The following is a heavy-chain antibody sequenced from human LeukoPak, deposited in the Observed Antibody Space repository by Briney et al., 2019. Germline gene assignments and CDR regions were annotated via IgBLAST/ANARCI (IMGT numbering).Heavy chain of an antibody. J-gene: IGHJ4*02. CDR3: ARDSPYDYMR. Sequence: GASVKVSCKASGFTFTDYYIHWVRQAPGQGLEWMGRIIPILGIANYAQKFQGRVTITADKSTSTAYMELSSLRSEDTAVYYCARDSPYDYMRWGQGTLVTVSS. D-gene: IGHD3-16*01. CDR1: GFTFTDYY. CDR2: IIPILGIA. V-gene: IGHV1-69*04.